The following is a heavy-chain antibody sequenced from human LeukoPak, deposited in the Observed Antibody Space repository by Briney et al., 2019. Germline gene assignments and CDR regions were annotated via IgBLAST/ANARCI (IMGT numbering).Heavy chain of an antibody. Sequence: GTSLRLSCAVSGFTMKNFGMHWVRQAPGKGLERVAVIWYDGSQRHYIDSVKGGFAISRENSMNTLSLEMNGLRVEYTAVYYCVRGADMNYNFENSFYFDSWGQGALVIVSS. CDR3: VRGADMNYNFENSFYFDS. CDR2: IWYDGSQR. CDR1: GFTMKNFG. J-gene: IGHJ4*02. V-gene: IGHV3-33*01. D-gene: IGHD3-3*01.